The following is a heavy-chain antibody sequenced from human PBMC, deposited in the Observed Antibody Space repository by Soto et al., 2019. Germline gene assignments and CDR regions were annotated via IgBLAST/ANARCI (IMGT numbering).Heavy chain of an antibody. CDR1: GYTFTSYY. V-gene: IGHV1-46*03. CDR2: INPSGGST. CDR3: ASTHCSGGSCYSGGFLLDP. J-gene: IGHJ5*02. Sequence: ASVKVSCKASGYTFTSYYMHWVRQAPGQGLEWMGIINPSGGSTSYAQKLQGRVTMTRDTSTSTVYMELSSLRSEDTAVYYCASTHCSGGSCYSGGFLLDPWGQGTLVTVSS. D-gene: IGHD2-15*01.